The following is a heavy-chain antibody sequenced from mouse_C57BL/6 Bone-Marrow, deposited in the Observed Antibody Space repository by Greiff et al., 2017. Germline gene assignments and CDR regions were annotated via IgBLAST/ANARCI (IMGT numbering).Heavy chain of an antibody. D-gene: IGHD2-4*01. Sequence: EVKLVASGGGLVQPGGSLKLSCAASGFPFSDYGVAWGRQAPRTGPEWVAFNSNLAYSIYYADTVTGRFTISREKAKNTLYLERSSLRSEDTAMYYCARYDYDGDAMDYWGQGTSVTVSS. J-gene: IGHJ4*01. CDR3: ARYDYDGDAMDY. V-gene: IGHV5-15*04. CDR2: NSNLAYSI. CDR1: GFPFSDYG.